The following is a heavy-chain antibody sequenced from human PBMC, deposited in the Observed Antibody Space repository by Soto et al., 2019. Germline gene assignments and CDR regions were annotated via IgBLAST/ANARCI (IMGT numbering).Heavy chain of an antibody. J-gene: IGHJ4*02. CDR1: GFSLSTSGMG. Sequence: SGPTVVNPTQTLTLTCTFSGFSLSTSGMGVGWVRQPPGKALEWLALIYWNDDKRYSPSLKSRLTITKDTSKNQVVLTMTNMDPVDTATYYCARDYDFWSGYLLDFWGQGTLVTVSS. D-gene: IGHD3-3*01. CDR3: ARDYDFWSGYLLDF. V-gene: IGHV2-5*01. CDR2: IYWNDDK.